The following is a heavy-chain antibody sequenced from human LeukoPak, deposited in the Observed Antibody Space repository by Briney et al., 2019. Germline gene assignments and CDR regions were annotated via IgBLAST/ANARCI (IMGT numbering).Heavy chain of an antibody. D-gene: IGHD2-2*02. Sequence: GSLRLSCAASGFTFDDYGMSWVRQAPGKGLEWVSGINWNGGSTGYADSVKGRFTISRDNAKNSLYLQMNSLRAEDTALYYCARDQHPTGIVVVPAAIELRYYYYYYMDVWGKGTTVTVSS. CDR3: ARDQHPTGIVVVPAAIELRYYYYYYMDV. CDR2: INWNGGST. V-gene: IGHV3-20*04. CDR1: GFTFDDYG. J-gene: IGHJ6*03.